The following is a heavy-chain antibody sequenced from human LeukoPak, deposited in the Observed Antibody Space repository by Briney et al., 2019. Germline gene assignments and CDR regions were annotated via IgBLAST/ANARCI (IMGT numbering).Heavy chain of an antibody. CDR2: INHSGST. Sequence: SETLSLTCAVYGESFSGYYWSWIRQPPGKGLEWIGEINHSGSTNYNPSLKSRVTISVDTSKNQFSLKLSSVTAADTAVYYCARRITFYSIVRGFDPWGQGTLVTVSS. J-gene: IGHJ5*02. D-gene: IGHD3-10*01. CDR1: GESFSGYY. V-gene: IGHV4-34*01. CDR3: ARRITFYSIVRGFDP.